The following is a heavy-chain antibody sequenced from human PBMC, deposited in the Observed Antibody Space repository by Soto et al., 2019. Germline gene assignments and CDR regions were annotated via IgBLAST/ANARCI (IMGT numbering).Heavy chain of an antibody. V-gene: IGHV1-2*02. CDR2: INPNSGGT. CDR3: ARVADSSGYQL. J-gene: IGHJ1*01. D-gene: IGHD3-22*01. Sequence: QVQLVQSGAEVKKPGASVKVSCKASGYTFTGYYMHWVRQAPGQGLEWMGWINPNSGGTNYEQKFQGRVTMTRDTSISTAYIELGRRRSDDTAVYYCARVADSSGYQLLGQGTLVTVCS. CDR1: GYTFTGYY.